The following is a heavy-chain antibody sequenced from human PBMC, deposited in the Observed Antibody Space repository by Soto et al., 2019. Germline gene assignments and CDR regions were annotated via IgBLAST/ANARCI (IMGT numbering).Heavy chain of an antibody. CDR3: ARGQAAVDV. CDR2: ITSSSYT. V-gene: IGHV3-11*06. CDR1: GFTFSDYH. J-gene: IGHJ6*02. D-gene: IGHD6-25*01. Sequence: GGALRVSCAASGFTFSDYHMSRIRQAPGKGLEWVSYITSSSYTNYADSVKGRFTISRDNAKNSLYLQMNSLRAEDTAVYYCARGQAAVDVWGQGTTVTVSS.